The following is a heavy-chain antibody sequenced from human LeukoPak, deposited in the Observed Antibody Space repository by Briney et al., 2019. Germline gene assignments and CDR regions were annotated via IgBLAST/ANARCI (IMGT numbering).Heavy chain of an antibody. CDR1: GGSISSSSYY. D-gene: IGHD2-21*01. Sequence: PSETLSLTCTVSGGSISSSSYYWGWIRQPPGKGLEWIGDIYYGGSTNYNPSLKSRVTISVDTSKNQFSLKLSSVTTEDTAIYYCANPEMTGVARALDYWGQGTLVTVSS. CDR3: ANPEMTGVARALDY. J-gene: IGHJ4*02. CDR2: IYYGGST. V-gene: IGHV4-39*07.